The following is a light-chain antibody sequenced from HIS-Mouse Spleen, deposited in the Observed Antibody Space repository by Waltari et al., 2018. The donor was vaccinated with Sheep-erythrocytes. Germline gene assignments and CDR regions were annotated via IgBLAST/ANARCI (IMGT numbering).Light chain of an antibody. CDR1: SSDVGVYNY. CDR3: SSYAGSNNWV. J-gene: IGLJ3*02. Sequence: QSALTQPRSVSGSPGQSVTISCTGTSSDVGVYNYVSWYQQHPGKAPQLMIYEVSKRPSGVPDRFSGSKSGNTASLTVSGLQAEDEADYYCSSYAGSNNWVFGGGTKLTVL. CDR2: EVS. V-gene: IGLV2-11*02.